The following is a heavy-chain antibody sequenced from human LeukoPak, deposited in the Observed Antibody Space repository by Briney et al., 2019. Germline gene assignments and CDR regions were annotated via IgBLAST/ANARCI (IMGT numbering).Heavy chain of an antibody. CDR3: TRDLTISGPIGY. D-gene: IGHD3-9*01. Sequence: ASVKVSCKASGYTFTDYAIHWVRQAPGQGLEWVGRIDPHSGGTNYAQKFQGRVTLTRDASIGTAYMELSRQRSDDTAFYYCTRDLTISGPIGYWGQETLVTVSS. V-gene: IGHV1-2*06. CDR1: GYTFTDYA. CDR2: IDPHSGGT. J-gene: IGHJ4*02.